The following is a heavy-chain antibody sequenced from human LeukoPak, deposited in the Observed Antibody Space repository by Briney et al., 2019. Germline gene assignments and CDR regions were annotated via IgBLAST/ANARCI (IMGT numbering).Heavy chain of an antibody. J-gene: IGHJ3*02. CDR2: IKQDGSEK. Sequence: GGSLRLSCAASGFTFSSYWMSWVRQAPGKGLEWVANIKQDGSEKYYVDSVKGRFTISRDNAKNSLYLQMNSLRAEDTAVYYCARDKTQTVDAFDIWGQGTVVTVSS. V-gene: IGHV3-7*01. CDR1: GFTFSSYW. D-gene: IGHD1-14*01. CDR3: ARDKTQTVDAFDI.